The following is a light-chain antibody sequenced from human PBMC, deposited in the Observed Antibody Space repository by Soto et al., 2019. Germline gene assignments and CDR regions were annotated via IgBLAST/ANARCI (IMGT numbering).Light chain of an antibody. CDR2: AVS. Sequence: VQMTQSPSSLSASVGDRVTITCRSSQNISRFLNWYQQKQGKAPNLVIYAVSSLQTGVPSRFTGSGSGTDFTLTISSLQPADFATYFCQRSYNPPPTFGQGTKVDIK. J-gene: IGKJ1*01. CDR3: QRSYNPPPT. V-gene: IGKV1-39*01. CDR1: QNISRF.